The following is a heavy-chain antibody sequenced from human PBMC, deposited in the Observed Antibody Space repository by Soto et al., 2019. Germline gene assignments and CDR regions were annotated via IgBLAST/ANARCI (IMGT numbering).Heavy chain of an antibody. CDR1: GGSISSGGYY. J-gene: IGHJ4*02. Sequence: PSETLSLTCAVSGGSISSGGYYWSWIRQPPGKGLEWIGYVYYSGSTYFNPSLKSRVTISVDTSKNQFSLKLSSVTAADTAVYYCARGVGNDYSDYYFDYWGQGTLVTVS. V-gene: IGHV4-31*11. D-gene: IGHD4-17*01. CDR2: VYYSGST. CDR3: ARGVGNDYSDYYFDY.